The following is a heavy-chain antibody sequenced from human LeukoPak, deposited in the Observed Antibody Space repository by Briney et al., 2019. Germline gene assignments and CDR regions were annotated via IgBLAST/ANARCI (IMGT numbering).Heavy chain of an antibody. CDR2: INHGGTT. V-gene: IGHV4-34*01. J-gene: IGHJ4*02. CDR3: ARGGGPPAYYFDF. CDR1: GGPFNGFY. D-gene: IGHD3-16*01. Sequence: SETLSLTCAVYGGPFNGFYWSWIRQPPGKRLEWIGEINHGGTTNYNTSLKSRVTISVDTSKNQFSLKLTSVTAADTAVYYCARGGGPPAYYFDFWGQGILVTVSS.